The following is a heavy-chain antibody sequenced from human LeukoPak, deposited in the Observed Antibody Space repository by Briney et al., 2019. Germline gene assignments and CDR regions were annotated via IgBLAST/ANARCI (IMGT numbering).Heavy chain of an antibody. J-gene: IGHJ5*02. CDR1: GGSISSYY. Sequence: PSETLSLTCTVSGGSISSYYWSWIRQPPGKGLEWIGYIYYSGSTNYNPSLKSRVTISVHTSKNQFPLKLSSVTAADTPVYYCARHVLGQYQNEFDPWGQEPWSPSPQ. CDR2: IYYSGST. V-gene: IGHV4-59*08. CDR3: ARHVLGQYQNEFDP. D-gene: IGHD2-2*01.